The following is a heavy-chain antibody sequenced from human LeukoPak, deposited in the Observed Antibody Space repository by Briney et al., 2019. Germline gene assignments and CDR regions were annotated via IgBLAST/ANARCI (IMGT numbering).Heavy chain of an antibody. CDR3: ARQERYYGSGSYTYFQH. CDR1: GGPISSYY. V-gene: IGHV4-59*08. D-gene: IGHD3-10*01. J-gene: IGHJ1*01. Sequence: PSETLSLTCTVSGGPISSYYWSWIRQPPGKGLEWIGYIYYSGSTNYNPSLKSRVIISVDTSKNQFSLILSSVTAADTAVYYCARQERYYGSGSYTYFQHWGQGTLVTVSS. CDR2: IYYSGST.